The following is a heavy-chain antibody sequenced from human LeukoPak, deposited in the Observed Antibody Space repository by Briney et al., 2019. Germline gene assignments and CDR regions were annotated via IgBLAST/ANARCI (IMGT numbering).Heavy chain of an antibody. CDR2: VYTSEYT. J-gene: IGHJ4*02. CDR3: ARHRPILADFDY. V-gene: IGHV4-39*01. Sequence: KPSETLSLTCSVYGVSSYYWGWIRQPPGKGLEWIGSVYTSEYTYYSSALKGRVNISVDTPNKQFSLKLNSVTAAGTAVYYCARHRPILADFDYWGQGILVIVSS. CDR1: GVSSYY.